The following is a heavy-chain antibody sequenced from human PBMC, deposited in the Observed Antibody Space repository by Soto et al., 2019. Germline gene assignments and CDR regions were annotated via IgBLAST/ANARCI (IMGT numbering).Heavy chain of an antibody. D-gene: IGHD2-21*02. CDR2: IYTRGTT. CDR3: ARAGVTPDFFDY. Sequence: PGGSLRLSCSASGFSVNNNYMTWVRQAPGRRPEWVAVIYTRGTTHYADFATGRFTFSRDNSKNTLYLQMNSLRAEDRAVYYCARAGVTPDFFDYWGQGTLVTVSS. V-gene: IGHV3-53*01. J-gene: IGHJ4*02. CDR1: GFSVNNNY.